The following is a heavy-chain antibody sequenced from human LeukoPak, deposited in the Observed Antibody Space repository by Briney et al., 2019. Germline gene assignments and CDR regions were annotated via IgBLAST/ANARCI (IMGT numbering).Heavy chain of an antibody. CDR3: VKSSGYSGYDHGDS. V-gene: IGHV3-30*18. D-gene: IGHD5-12*01. J-gene: IGHJ5*02. CDR2: ISHDGYDK. Sequence: GGSLRLSCAASGFNFKSFGIHWVRQAPGKGLEWVAVISHDGYDKYYVDTVKGRFTISRDNSNSVSLQMVSLRPEDTAMYYCVKSSGYSGYDHGDSWGQGTMVTVSS. CDR1: GFNFKSFG.